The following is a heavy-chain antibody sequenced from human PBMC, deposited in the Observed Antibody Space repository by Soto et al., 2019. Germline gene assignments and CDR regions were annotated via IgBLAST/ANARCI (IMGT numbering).Heavy chain of an antibody. CDR2: INHRGSS. D-gene: IGHD1-7*01. V-gene: IGHV4-34*01. Sequence: QVQLQQWGAGLLKPSENLSLTCAVNGGSLSGYYWSWIRQSPGKGLEWIGEINHRGSSDYNPSLKSRVTISIDASKNHVTLELTSVTAADTAVYYCARSDNRNSLYGVDVWGQGTAVTVSS. CDR3: ARSDNRNSLYGVDV. CDR1: GGSLSGYY. J-gene: IGHJ6*02.